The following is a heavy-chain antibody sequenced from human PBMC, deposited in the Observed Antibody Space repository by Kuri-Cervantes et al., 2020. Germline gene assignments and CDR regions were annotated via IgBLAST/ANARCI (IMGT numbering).Heavy chain of an antibody. Sequence: GESLKISCAASGLTFSTYAMSWVRQAPGKGLEWVSGISGNGGTTYYADSVKGRFTISRDNSKNTLYLQMNSLKPEDTAVYYCAKAVSGTTEVFDYWGQGTLVTVSS. J-gene: IGHJ4*02. CDR2: ISGNGGTT. CDR1: GLTFSTYA. CDR3: AKAVSGTTEVFDY. V-gene: IGHV3-23*01. D-gene: IGHD6-19*01.